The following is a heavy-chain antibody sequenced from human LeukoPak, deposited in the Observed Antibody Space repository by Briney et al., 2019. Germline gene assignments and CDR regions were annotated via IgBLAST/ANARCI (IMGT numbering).Heavy chain of an antibody. V-gene: IGHV4-59*01. CDR3: ARDLSMVRGTFYGMDV. J-gene: IGHJ6*02. CDR1: GGSISSYY. Sequence: SETLSLTCTVSGGSISSYYWSWIRQPPGKGLEWIGYIYYSGSTNYNPSLKSRVTISVDTSKNQFSLMLSSVTAADTAVYYCARDLSMVRGTFYGMDVWGQGTTVTVSS. CDR2: IYYSGST. D-gene: IGHD3-10*01.